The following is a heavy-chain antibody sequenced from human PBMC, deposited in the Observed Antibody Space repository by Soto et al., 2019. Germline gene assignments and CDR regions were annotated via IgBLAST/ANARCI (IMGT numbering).Heavy chain of an antibody. J-gene: IGHJ3*02. CDR1: GFTFSSFH. D-gene: IGHD3-10*01. CDR2: INHSGSI. V-gene: IGHV4-34*01. CDR3: ASKFGELLADAFDI. Sequence: GSLRLSCAASGFTFSSFHMSWVRQAPGKGLEWIGEINHSGSITYNPSLKSRATISVDKSKNQFSLKMTSVTAADTGVYYCASKFGELLADAFDIWGQGTVVT.